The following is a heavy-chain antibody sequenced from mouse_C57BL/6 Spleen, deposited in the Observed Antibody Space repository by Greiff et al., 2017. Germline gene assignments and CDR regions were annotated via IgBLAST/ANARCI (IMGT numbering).Heavy chain of an antibody. Sequence: VQLQESGAELVKPGASVKLSCKASGYTFTEYTIHWVKQRSGQGLEWIGWFYPGSGSIKYNEKFKDKATLTADKSSSTVYMELSRLTSEDSAVYFCARHEAAGSSPYWYFDVWGTGTTVTVSS. J-gene: IGHJ1*03. V-gene: IGHV1-62-2*01. CDR3: ARHEAAGSSPYWYFDV. CDR1: GYTFTEYT. CDR2: FYPGSGSI. D-gene: IGHD1-1*01.